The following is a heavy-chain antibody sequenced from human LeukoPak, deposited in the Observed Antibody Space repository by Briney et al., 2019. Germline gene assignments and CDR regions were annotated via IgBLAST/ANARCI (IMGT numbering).Heavy chain of an antibody. D-gene: IGHD5-18*01. Sequence: PSETLSLTCTVSGGSLSSYYWSGLRQPPGKGLEWIGYIYYSGSTNYNPSLKSRVTISVDTSKNQFSLELSSVTAADTAVYYCARAPRGYSYGRHWFDPWGQGTLVTVSS. V-gene: IGHV4-59*01. CDR2: IYYSGST. J-gene: IGHJ5*02. CDR3: ARAPRGYSYGRHWFDP. CDR1: GGSLSSYY.